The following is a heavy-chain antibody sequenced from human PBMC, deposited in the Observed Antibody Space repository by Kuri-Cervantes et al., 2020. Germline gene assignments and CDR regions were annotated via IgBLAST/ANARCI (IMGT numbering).Heavy chain of an antibody. CDR3: ARVNGDYVLNY. J-gene: IGHJ4*02. V-gene: IGHV4-39*07. Sequence: GSLRLSCRVSGGSLSGSNYYWGWIRQPPGKGLEWIGSIHYKGSAYYNPSLKSRVTISLATSKIQFSLRLSSVTAADTAVYYCARVNGDYVLNYWGQGTLVTVSS. CDR1: GGSLSGSNYY. D-gene: IGHD4-17*01. CDR2: IHYKGSA.